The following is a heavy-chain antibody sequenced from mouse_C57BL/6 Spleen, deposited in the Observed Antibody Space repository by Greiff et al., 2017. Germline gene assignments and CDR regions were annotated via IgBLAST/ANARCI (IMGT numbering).Heavy chain of an antibody. J-gene: IGHJ3*01. CDR3: ERGGTTVVADGWFAY. V-gene: IGHV1-80*01. Sequence: VQLQESGAELVKPGASVKISCKASGYAFSSYWLNWVKQRPGKGLEWIGQIYPGDGDTNYNGKFKGKATLTADKASSTAYMQLSILTSKDSAVYVCERGGTTVVADGWFAYWGQGTLVTVSA. CDR2: IYPGDGDT. CDR1: GYAFSSYW. D-gene: IGHD1-1*01.